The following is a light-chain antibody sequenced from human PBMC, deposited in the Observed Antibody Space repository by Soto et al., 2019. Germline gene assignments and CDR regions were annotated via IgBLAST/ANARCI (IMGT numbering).Light chain of an antibody. CDR2: KAS. CDR1: QSISSW. J-gene: IGKJ1*01. CDR3: KQYNSYWT. V-gene: IGKV1-5*03. Sequence: DIQMTQSPSTLSASVGDRVTITCRASQSISSWLAWYQQKPGKAPKLLIYKASSLESGVPSRFSGSGSGTEFTLTIGSLQPDDLATYYCKQYNSYWTFGQGTKVEIK.